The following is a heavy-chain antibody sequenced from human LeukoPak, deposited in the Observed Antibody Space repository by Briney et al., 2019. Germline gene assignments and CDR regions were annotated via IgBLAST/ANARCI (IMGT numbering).Heavy chain of an antibody. Sequence: SETLSLTCTVSGVSISSYYWSWIRQPPGKGLEWIGYIYYSGSTNYNPSLKSRVTISVDTSKNQFSLKLSSVTAADTAVYYCARGPRVSFNWFDPWGQGTLVTVSS. D-gene: IGHD6-13*01. CDR1: GVSISSYY. CDR2: IYYSGST. J-gene: IGHJ5*02. V-gene: IGHV4-59*01. CDR3: ARGPRVSFNWFDP.